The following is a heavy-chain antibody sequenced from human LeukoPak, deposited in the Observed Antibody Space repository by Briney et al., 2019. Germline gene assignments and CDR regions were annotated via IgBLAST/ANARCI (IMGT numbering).Heavy chain of an antibody. J-gene: IGHJ3*02. Sequence: ASVKVSCKASGYTFTSYAMNWVRQAPGQGLEWMGWINPNSGGTNYAQKFQGRVTMTRDTSISTAYMELSRLRSDDTAVYYCARALYSSSPWDAFDIWGQGTMVTVSS. CDR2: INPNSGGT. V-gene: IGHV1-2*02. CDR1: GYTFTSYA. CDR3: ARALYSSSPWDAFDI. D-gene: IGHD6-6*01.